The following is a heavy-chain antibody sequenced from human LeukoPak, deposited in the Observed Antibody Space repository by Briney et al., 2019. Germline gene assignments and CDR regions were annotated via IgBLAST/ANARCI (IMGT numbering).Heavy chain of an antibody. CDR2: IFYSGST. CDR3: VRGDSGTWYPTGLHFDY. J-gene: IGHJ4*02. Sequence: SETLSLTCTVSGGSISSSTYYWAWIRQPPGKGLEWVGNIFYSGSTYYNPSLKSRVTISVDTSKNQFSLRPTSVTAADTAIYYCVRGDSGTWYPTGLHFDYWGQGTLLTVSS. CDR1: GGSISSSTYY. V-gene: IGHV4-39*07. D-gene: IGHD6-13*01.